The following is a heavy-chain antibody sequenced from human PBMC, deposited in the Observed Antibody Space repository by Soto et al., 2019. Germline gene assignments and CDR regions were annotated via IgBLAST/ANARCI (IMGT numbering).Heavy chain of an antibody. CDR2: ISYDGREK. D-gene: IGHD2-21*02. V-gene: IGHV3-30*18. Sequence: QVQLVESGGGVVQPGRSLRLSCAASGFTFNTYGMHWVRQAPGKGLEWVAVISYDGREKYYADSVKGRFTIARDNSTNTLYLQMNTLRAEDTAVYYCAKGLLKAGVTTIEYGGQGTLVSVAS. CDR3: AKGLLKAGVTTIEY. CDR1: GFTFNTYG. J-gene: IGHJ4*02.